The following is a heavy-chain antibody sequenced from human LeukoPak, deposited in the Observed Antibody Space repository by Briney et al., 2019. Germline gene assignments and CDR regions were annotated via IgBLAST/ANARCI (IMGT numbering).Heavy chain of an antibody. CDR3: ARHIRGGSNYALHADFDY. J-gene: IGHJ4*02. D-gene: IGHD4-11*01. V-gene: IGHV1-18*01. Sequence: ASVKVSCKSSGYTFTSYGISWVRQAPGQGLEWMGWISGHTGNTNYAQNLQDRVTMTTDTSTSTAYMELRSLRSDDTAVYYCARHIRGGSNYALHADFDYWGQGTLVTVSS. CDR2: ISGHTGNT. CDR1: GYTFTSYG.